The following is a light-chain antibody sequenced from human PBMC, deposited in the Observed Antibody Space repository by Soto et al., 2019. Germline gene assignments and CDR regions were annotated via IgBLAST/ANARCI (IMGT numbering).Light chain of an antibody. V-gene: IGLV1-40*01. CDR2: GDS. CDR1: SSNIGAGYD. CDR3: QSYDSSLSGV. Sequence: QSVLTQPPSVSGAPGQRVTISCTGSSSNIGAGYDVHWYQQLPGTAPKLLIYGDSNRPSGVPDRFSGSKSGTSAYLAITWLQAEDEADYYCQSYDSSLSGVFGGGTKLTVL. J-gene: IGLJ3*02.